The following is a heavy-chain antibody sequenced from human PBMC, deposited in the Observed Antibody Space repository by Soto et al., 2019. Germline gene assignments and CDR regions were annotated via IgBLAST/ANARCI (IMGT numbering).Heavy chain of an antibody. CDR1: GFSFNEAW. CDR2: IKTSAGGGAT. Sequence: GGALRLSCVASGFSFNEAWMNWVRQAPGEGLEWVGRIKTSAGGGATDYAAPVQGRFTISRDDSKNALYLHMNSLRTEDTAIYYCTKGSVEGIWGQGTTVTVSS. D-gene: IGHD2-15*01. V-gene: IGHV3-15*07. J-gene: IGHJ6*02. CDR3: TKGSVEGI.